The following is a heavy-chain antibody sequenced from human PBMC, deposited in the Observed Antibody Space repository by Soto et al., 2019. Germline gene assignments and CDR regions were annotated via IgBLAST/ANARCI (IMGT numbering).Heavy chain of an antibody. V-gene: IGHV3-30*18. CDR1: GFAFNKFG. D-gene: IGHD1-26*01. CDR2: ISYDGSYQ. CDR3: AKGGEVGGVLGDH. J-gene: IGHJ4*02. Sequence: QVQLVESGGGVVQPGTSLRLSCEASGFAFNKFGMHWVRQAPGKGLEWVAFISYDGSYQYYADSVQGRLTITRDNSMNTRNMQLDSIGREDTAVYYCAKGGEVGGVLGDHWGQGTLVTVSS.